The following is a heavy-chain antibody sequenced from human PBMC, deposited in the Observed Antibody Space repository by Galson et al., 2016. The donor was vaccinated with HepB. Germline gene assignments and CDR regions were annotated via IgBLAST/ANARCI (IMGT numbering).Heavy chain of an antibody. D-gene: IGHD6-19*01. CDR1: GYTFTNYW. J-gene: IGHJ4*02. V-gene: IGHV5-51*01. Sequence: QSGAEVKEPGESLKISCKGSGYTFTNYWIGWVRQMPGKGLEWMAMVYPGDSDTRYSPSFRGQVTISADKFSSTAYLQWSSLQASDTAVYYCARRGIAEAGRGGIDYWGQGTLVTVSS. CDR2: VYPGDSDT. CDR3: ARRGIAEAGRGGIDY.